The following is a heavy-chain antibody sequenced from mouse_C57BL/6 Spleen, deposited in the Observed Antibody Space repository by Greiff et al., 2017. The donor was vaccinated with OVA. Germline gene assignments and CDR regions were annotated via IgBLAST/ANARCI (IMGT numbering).Heavy chain of an antibody. J-gene: IGHJ4*01. V-gene: IGHV2-2*01. CDR3: AREGGTTAYYYAMDY. CDR1: GFSLTSYG. Sequence: VHLVESGPGLVQPSQSLSITCTVSGFSLTSYGVHWVRQSPGKGLEWLGVIWSGGSTDYNAAFISRLSISKDNSKSQVFFKMNSLQADDTAIYYCAREGGTTAYYYAMDYWGQGTSVTVSS. D-gene: IGHD2-14*01. CDR2: IWSGGST.